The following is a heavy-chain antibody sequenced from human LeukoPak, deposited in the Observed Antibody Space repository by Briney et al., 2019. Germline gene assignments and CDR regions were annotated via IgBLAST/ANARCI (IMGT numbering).Heavy chain of an antibody. CDR2: IRSDGSNK. J-gene: IGHJ6*03. D-gene: IGHD1-26*01. CDR3: ARDPTTYYYYMDV. Sequence: GGSLRLSCAGSGFTFSSYGMHWVRQAPGKGLEWMAFIRSDGSNKYYADSVKGRFTVARDNSKNTLYLQMNSLRAEDTAVYYCARDPTTYYYYMDVWGKGTTVTVSS. V-gene: IGHV3-30*02. CDR1: GFTFSSYG.